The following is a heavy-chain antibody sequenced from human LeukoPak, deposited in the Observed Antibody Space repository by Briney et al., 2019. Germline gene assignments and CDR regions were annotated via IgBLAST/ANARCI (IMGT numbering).Heavy chain of an antibody. CDR3: AKPVYYYDSSGYRFDY. CDR1: GFTFSSYG. V-gene: IGHV3-30*02. J-gene: IGHJ4*02. Sequence: PGGSLRLSCAASGFTFSSYGMHWVRQAPGKGLEWVAFIRYDGSNKYYADSVKGRFTISRDNSKNTLYLQMNSLRAEDTAVYYCAKPVYYYDSSGYRFDYWGQGTLVTVSS. D-gene: IGHD3-22*01. CDR2: IRYDGSNK.